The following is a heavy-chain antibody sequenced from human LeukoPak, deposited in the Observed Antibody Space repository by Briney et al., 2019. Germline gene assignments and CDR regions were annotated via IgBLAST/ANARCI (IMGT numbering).Heavy chain of an antibody. CDR1: GDSVTSSY. CDR2: IYYSGST. V-gene: IGHV4-59*02. CDR3: AKGSDSTGA. J-gene: IGHJ5*02. D-gene: IGHD3-22*01. Sequence: PSETLSLTCTVSGDSVTSSYWSWIRQPPEKGLEWIGYIYYSGSTDYNPSLKGRVTMSVDTSKNQFSLKLSSVTAADTAAYYCAKGSDSTGAWGQGILVTVSS.